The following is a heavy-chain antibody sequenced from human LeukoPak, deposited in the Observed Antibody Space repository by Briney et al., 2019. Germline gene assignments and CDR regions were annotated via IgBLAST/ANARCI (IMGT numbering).Heavy chain of an antibody. V-gene: IGHV3-30*18. J-gene: IGHJ1*01. CDR2: LSYDGNNK. CDR1: GFTSSSYG. CDR3: AKGRFWRRKTDYHFQH. D-gene: IGHD1-1*01. Sequence: GGSLRLPCAASGFTSSSYGMHWVRQAPGKGLEWVAILSYDGNNKYYADSVKGRFTISRDNSKNTLSLQMNSLRPEDTAVYHCAKGRFWRRKTDYHFQHWGQGTLVTVSS.